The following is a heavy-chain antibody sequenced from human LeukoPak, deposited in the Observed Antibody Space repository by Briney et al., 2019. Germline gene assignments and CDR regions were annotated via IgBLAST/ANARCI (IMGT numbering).Heavy chain of an antibody. J-gene: IGHJ4*02. CDR1: GGSISSYY. Sequence: SETLSLTCTVSGGSISSYYWSWIRQPPGKGLEWVGYIYYSGSTNYNPSLKSRVTISVDTSKNQFSLKLSSVTAADTAVYYCAREDPISGWSGPFDYWGQGTLVTVSS. CDR3: AREDPISGWSGPFDY. V-gene: IGHV4-59*01. D-gene: IGHD3-3*01. CDR2: IYYSGST.